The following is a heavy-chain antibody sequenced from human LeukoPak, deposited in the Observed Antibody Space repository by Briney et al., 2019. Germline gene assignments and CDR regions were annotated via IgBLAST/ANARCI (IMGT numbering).Heavy chain of an antibody. CDR2: INHSGST. J-gene: IGHJ4*02. CDR3: AKDAKQLWYAFDY. CDR1: GGSFSNFY. V-gene: IGHV4-34*01. D-gene: IGHD5-18*01. Sequence: SETLSLTCGVYGGSFSNFYWTWIRQPPGQGLEWIGEINHSGSTNYNSSLKSRVTISEDTSKNQFSLKLSSVTAADTAVYYCAKDAKQLWYAFDYWGQGTLVTVSS.